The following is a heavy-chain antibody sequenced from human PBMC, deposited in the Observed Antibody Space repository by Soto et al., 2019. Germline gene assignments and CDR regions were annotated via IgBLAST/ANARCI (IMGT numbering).Heavy chain of an antibody. D-gene: IGHD3-10*01. CDR3: ATWTLPLSWSWLQSAAGKFDY. CDR2: ISSDGNNK. V-gene: IGHV3-30-3*01. J-gene: IGHJ4*02. CDR1: KFSFNNYA. Sequence: QVHLVESGGGVVQPGRSLRVSCTASKFSFNNYAVHWVRQAPGEGLEWVALISSDGNNKYYPDSVKGRFTISRDHSNNTVCLQMHSLRLDDTAVYYCATWTLPLSWSWLQSAAGKFDYWGQGTLVTVSS.